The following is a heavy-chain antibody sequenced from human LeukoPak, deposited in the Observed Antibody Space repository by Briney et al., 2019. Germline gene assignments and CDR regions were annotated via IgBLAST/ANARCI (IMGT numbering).Heavy chain of an antibody. CDR2: ISRDSSDI. V-gene: IGHV3-21*01. Sequence: GGSPRLSCAASGFSFSGYSMSWVRQAPGKGLEWVSFISRDSSDIYHADSVRGRFTISRDNAKNSLYLQMNSLRADDTAVYYCARDLPAAVDWGQGTLVTVSS. CDR3: ARDLPAAVD. D-gene: IGHD2-2*01. CDR1: GFSFSGYS. J-gene: IGHJ4*02.